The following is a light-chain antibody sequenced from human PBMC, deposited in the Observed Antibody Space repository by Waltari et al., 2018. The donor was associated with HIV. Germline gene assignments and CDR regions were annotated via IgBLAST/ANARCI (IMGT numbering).Light chain of an antibody. J-gene: IGKJ2*01. V-gene: IGKV3-20*01. CDR2: GAS. CDR3: QQYGTAPYN. Sequence: SCRASQGISRNHVDCYEQKPGQAPRDCIYGASSRDTGIPDGSSGSGAGTDFTLTTSRLGREDCAVYHCQQYGTAPYNFGQGTRVEMK. CDR1: QGISRNH.